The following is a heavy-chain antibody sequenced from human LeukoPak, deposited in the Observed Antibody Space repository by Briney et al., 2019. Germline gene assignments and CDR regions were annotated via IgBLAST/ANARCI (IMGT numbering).Heavy chain of an antibody. CDR1: GYTFTIYG. V-gene: IGHV1-18*01. CDR2: ISAYNGNT. CDR3: ARAAGTTPIDP. D-gene: IGHD1-7*01. J-gene: IGHJ5*02. Sequence: GASVTVSCTASGYTFTIYGISWVRQAPGQGLEWMGWISAYNGNTNYAQKLQGRVTMTTDTSTSTAYMELRSLRSDDTAVYYCARAAGTTPIDPWGQGTLVTVSS.